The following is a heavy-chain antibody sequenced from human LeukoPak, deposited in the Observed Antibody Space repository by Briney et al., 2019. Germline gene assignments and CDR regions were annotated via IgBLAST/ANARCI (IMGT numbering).Heavy chain of an antibody. J-gene: IGHJ4*02. CDR1: GFTFSSYA. CDR3: ARQGAAGDYFDY. D-gene: IGHD6-13*01. CDR2: ISYDGSNK. V-gene: IGHV3-30*04. Sequence: GGSLRLSCAASGFTFSSYAMHWVRQAPGKGLEWVAVISYDGSNKYYADSVKGRFTISRDNSKNTLYLQMNSLRAEDTAVYYCARQGAAGDYFDYWGQGNLVTVSS.